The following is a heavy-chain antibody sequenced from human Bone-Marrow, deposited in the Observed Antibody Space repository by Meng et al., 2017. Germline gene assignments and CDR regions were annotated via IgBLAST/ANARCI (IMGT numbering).Heavy chain of an antibody. J-gene: IGHJ4*02. V-gene: IGHV4-39*07. CDR3: ASGDRAGRNYFDY. CDR2: IYYSGST. Sequence: SETLSLTCTVSGGSISSSSYYWGWIRQPPGKGLEWIGSIYYSGSTYYNPSLKSRVTISVDTSKNQFSLKLSSVTAADMAVYYCASGDRAGRNYFDYWGQGTLVTVSS. D-gene: IGHD6-19*01. CDR1: GGSISSSSYY.